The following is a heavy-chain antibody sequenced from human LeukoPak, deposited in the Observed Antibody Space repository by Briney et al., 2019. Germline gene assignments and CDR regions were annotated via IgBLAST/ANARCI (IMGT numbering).Heavy chain of an antibody. CDR2: IYHSGST. CDR1: GYSISSGYY. CDR3: ARDPEGHGYYFDY. D-gene: IGHD3-3*01. Sequence: SETLSLTCTVSGYSISSGYYWGWIRQPPGKGLEWIGSIYHSGSTYYNPSLKSRVSMSVDTSKNQFSLKLSSVTAADTAVYYCARDPEGHGYYFDYWGQGALVTVSS. V-gene: IGHV4-38-2*02. J-gene: IGHJ4*02.